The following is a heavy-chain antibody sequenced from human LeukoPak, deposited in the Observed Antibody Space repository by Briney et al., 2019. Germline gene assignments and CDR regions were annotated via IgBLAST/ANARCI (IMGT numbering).Heavy chain of an antibody. J-gene: IGHJ4*02. V-gene: IGHV3-49*04. D-gene: IGHD2-2*01. Sequence: PGGSLRLSCTGSGFTFGDYAMNWVRQAPGKGLEWVGLIRSKAYGGAAEYAASVEGRFAISRDDSKSIAYLQMNSLKTEDTAVYYCAADTPAPLAQIDYWGQGALVTVSS. CDR2: IRSKAYGGAA. CDR1: GFTFGDYA. CDR3: AADTPAPLAQIDY.